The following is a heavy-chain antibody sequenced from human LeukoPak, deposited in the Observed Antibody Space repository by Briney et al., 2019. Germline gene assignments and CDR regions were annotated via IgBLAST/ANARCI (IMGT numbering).Heavy chain of an antibody. J-gene: IGHJ4*02. Sequence: ASVKVSCKASGYTFTGYYMHWVRQAPGQGLEWMGWINPNSGGTNYAQKFQGRVTMTRDTSISTAYMELSRLRSDDTAVYYCARDPNAYDFWSAVWGAHLDYWGQGTLVTVSS. CDR2: INPNSGGT. V-gene: IGHV1-2*02. CDR3: ARDPNAYDFWSAVWGAHLDY. D-gene: IGHD3-3*01. CDR1: GYTFTGYY.